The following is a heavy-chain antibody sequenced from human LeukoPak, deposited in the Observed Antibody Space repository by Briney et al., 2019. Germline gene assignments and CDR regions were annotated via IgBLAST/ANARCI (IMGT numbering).Heavy chain of an antibody. CDR1: GVTFSSYE. J-gene: IGHJ6*03. CDR2: ISSSGSTR. V-gene: IGHV3-48*03. Sequence: GGSLRLSCAASGVTFSSYEMNWVREAPGKGLGCGSYISSSGSTRYYADSVKGRFTISRDNAKNSLYLQMDSLRAEDTAVCYCARAGRAVVPAGYFYMDVWGKGTTVTVSS. D-gene: IGHD2-21*02. CDR3: ARAGRAVVPAGYFYMDV.